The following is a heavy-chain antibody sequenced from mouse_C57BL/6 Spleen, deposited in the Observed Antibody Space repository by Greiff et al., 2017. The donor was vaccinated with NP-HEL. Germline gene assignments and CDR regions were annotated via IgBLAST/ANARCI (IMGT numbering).Heavy chain of an antibody. CDR1: GFTFSDYY. J-gene: IGHJ2*01. CDR3: ARDGYYYGSKRVYFDY. Sequence: DVKLVESEGGLVQPGSSMKLSCTASGFTFSDYYMAWVRQVPEKGLEWVANINYDGSSTYYLDSLKSRFIISRDNAKNILYLQMSSLKSEDTATYYCARDGYYYGSKRVYFDYWGQGTTLTVSS. V-gene: IGHV5-16*01. CDR2: INYDGSST. D-gene: IGHD1-1*01.